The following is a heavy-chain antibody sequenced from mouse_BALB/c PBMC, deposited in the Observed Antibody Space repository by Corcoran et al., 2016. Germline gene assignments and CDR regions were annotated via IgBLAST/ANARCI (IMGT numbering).Heavy chain of an antibody. V-gene: IGHV1S136*01. Sequence: EVQLQQSGPELVKPGASVKMSCKASGYTFPSYVMHWVKQKPGQGLEWIGYINPYNDGTKYNEKFKGKATLTSDKSSSTAYMELSSLTSEDSAVYYGAGLHWYFDVWGAGTTVTVSS. J-gene: IGHJ1*02. D-gene: IGHD6-1*01. CDR2: INPYNDGT. CDR1: GYTFPSYV. CDR3: AGLHWYFDV.